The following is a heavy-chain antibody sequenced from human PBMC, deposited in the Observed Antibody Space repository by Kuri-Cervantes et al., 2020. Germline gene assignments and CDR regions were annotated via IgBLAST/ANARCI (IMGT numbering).Heavy chain of an antibody. D-gene: IGHD5-12*01. J-gene: IGHJ4*02. CDR1: GFTFSSYA. CDR3: ARDRAWLTFES. CDR2: IKPDGSEK. V-gene: IGHV3-7*01. Sequence: GESLKISCAASGFTFSSYAMHWVRQAPGKGLEWVANIKPDGSEKYYVDSVKGRFTISRDNAKNSLYLQMSSLGAEDTAIYYCARDRAWLTFESWGQGTLVTVSS.